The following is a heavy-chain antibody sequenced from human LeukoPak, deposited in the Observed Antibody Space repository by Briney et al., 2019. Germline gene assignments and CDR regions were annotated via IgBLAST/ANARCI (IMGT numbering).Heavy chain of an antibody. Sequence: PGGSLRLPCAASGFTVSTNYMSWVRQAPGKGLEWVSVIYSGGSTYYADSVKGRFTISGDNSKNTLYLQMNSLRAEDTAVYYCARDYPYYYDSSGYYSFDYWGQGTLVTVSS. V-gene: IGHV3-66*01. CDR3: ARDYPYYYDSSGYYSFDY. CDR2: IYSGGST. CDR1: GFTVSTNY. J-gene: IGHJ4*02. D-gene: IGHD3-22*01.